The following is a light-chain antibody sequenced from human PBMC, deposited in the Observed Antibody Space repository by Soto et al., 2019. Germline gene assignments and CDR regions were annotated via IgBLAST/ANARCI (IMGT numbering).Light chain of an antibody. CDR1: SGYSNYK. CDR3: GADNGSGSNFRVV. J-gene: IGLJ2*01. Sequence: QLVLTQPPSASASLGASGTLTCTLSSGYSNYKVDWYQQRPGKGPRFVMRVGTGGIVGSKGDGIPDRFSVLGSGLNRYLTIKNIQEEDESDYHCGADNGSGSNFRVVFGGGTKLTVL. V-gene: IGLV9-49*01. CDR2: VGTGGIVG.